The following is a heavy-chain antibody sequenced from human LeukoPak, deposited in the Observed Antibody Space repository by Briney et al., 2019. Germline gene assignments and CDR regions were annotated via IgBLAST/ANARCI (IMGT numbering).Heavy chain of an antibody. CDR1: GFTFSSYG. Sequence: PGGSLRLSCAASGFTFSSYGMHWVRQAPGKGLAWVAFIRYDGSNKYYADSVKGRFTISRDNSKNTLYLQMNSLRAEDTAVYYCAKDQGYYYDSSGPSDYWGQGTLVTVSS. V-gene: IGHV3-30*02. CDR2: IRYDGSNK. J-gene: IGHJ4*02. D-gene: IGHD3-22*01. CDR3: AKDQGYYYDSSGPSDY.